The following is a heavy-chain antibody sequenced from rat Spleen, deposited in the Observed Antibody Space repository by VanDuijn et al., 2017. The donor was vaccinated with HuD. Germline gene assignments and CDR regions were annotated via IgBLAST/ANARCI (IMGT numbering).Heavy chain of an antibody. CDR3: TRDGTTGLLAYVLDA. J-gene: IGHJ4*01. D-gene: IGHD1-11*01. V-gene: IGHV2-43*01. CDR2: IWTGGST. CDR1: GSSLTNYH. Sequence: QVQLKESGPGLVQPSRTLSLTCTVSGSSLTNYHVSWVRQPPGKGLEWMGVIWTGGSTAFNSSFNSRLSVSRDISKSQVFLRMNSLQTDDTGTYYCTRDGTTGLLAYVLDAWGQGASVTVSS.